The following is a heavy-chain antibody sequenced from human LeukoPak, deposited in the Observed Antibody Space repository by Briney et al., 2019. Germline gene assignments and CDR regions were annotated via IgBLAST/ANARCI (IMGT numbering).Heavy chain of an antibody. J-gene: IGHJ6*03. CDR2: IIPIFGTA. V-gene: IGHV1-69*01. D-gene: IGHD4-17*01. CDR3: ASPLGDYISDYYYMGV. CDR1: GGTFSSYA. Sequence: SVKVSCKASGGTFSSYAISWVRQAPGQGLEWMGGIIPIFGTANYAQKFQGRVTITADESTSTAYMELSSLRSEDTAVYYCASPLGDYISDYYYMGVWGKGTTVTVSS.